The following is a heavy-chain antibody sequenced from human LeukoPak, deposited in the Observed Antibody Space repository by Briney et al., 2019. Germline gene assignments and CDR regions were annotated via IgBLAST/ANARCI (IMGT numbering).Heavy chain of an antibody. Sequence: ASVKVSCKASGYTFTGYYMHWVRQAPGQGLEWMGWINPNSGGTNYAQKFQSRVTMTRDTSISTAYMELSRLRSDDTAVYYCAREYYGSGSYVLDVVDYWGQGTLVTVSS. CDR2: INPNSGGT. V-gene: IGHV1-2*02. CDR1: GYTFTGYY. J-gene: IGHJ4*02. D-gene: IGHD3-10*01. CDR3: AREYYGSGSYVLDVVDY.